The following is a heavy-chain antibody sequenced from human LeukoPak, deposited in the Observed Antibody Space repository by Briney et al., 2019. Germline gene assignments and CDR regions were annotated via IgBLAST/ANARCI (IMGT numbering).Heavy chain of an antibody. CDR2: IYSGGST. J-gene: IGHJ4*02. D-gene: IGHD2/OR15-2a*01. CDR1: GFSVSSNY. V-gene: IGHV3-53*01. CDR3: ARRAGEYSHPYDY. Sequence: GGSLRLSCAASGFSVSSNYMNWVRQAPGKGLEWVSVIYSGGSTYYADSVKGRFTISRDNSKNTLYLQINSLRAEDTAVYYCARRAGEYSHPYDYWGQGTLVTVSS.